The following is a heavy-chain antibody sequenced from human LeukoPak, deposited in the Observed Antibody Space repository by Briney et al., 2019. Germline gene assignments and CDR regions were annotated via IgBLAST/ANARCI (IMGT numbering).Heavy chain of an antibody. Sequence: SETLSLTCAVYGGSFSGYYWSWIRQPPGKGLEWIGEINHSGSTNYNPSLKSRVTISVDTSKNQFSLKLSSVTAADTAVYYCASFYYYDSSGYYAYWGQGTLVTVSS. V-gene: IGHV4-34*01. CDR2: INHSGST. CDR3: ASFYYYDSSGYYAY. D-gene: IGHD3-22*01. CDR1: GGSFSGYY. J-gene: IGHJ4*02.